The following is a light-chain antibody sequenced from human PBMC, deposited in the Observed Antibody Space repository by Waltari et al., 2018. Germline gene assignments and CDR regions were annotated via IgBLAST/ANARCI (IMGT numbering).Light chain of an antibody. CDR2: WAS. Sequence: DIVMTQSPDSLLVSLGERATISCNSSQSILYTSNDKNYLAWYQQKAGQPPRLLVHWASNRESGVPDRFRGSGSGTEFTLTISNLQPEDVAFDWCQQYFNSPFAFGQGTRLEIK. CDR1: QSILYTSNDKNY. V-gene: IGKV4-1*01. CDR3: QQYFNSPFA. J-gene: IGKJ5*01.